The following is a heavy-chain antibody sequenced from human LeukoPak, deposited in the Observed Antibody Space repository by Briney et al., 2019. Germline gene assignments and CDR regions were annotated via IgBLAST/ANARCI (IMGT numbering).Heavy chain of an antibody. Sequence: SETLSLTCTVSGGSISSYYWSWIRQPPGKGLEWIGYIYYSGSTNYNPSLKSRVTISVDTSKNQFSLKLSSVTAADTAVYYCARVPYGGIFDYWGQGTLVTVSS. J-gene: IGHJ4*02. V-gene: IGHV4-59*01. D-gene: IGHD4-23*01. CDR1: GGSISSYY. CDR3: ARVPYGGIFDY. CDR2: IYYSGST.